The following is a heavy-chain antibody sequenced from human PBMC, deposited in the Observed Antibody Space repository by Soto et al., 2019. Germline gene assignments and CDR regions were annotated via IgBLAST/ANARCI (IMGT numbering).Heavy chain of an antibody. CDR1: GGSISSSSYY. D-gene: IGHD3-9*01. J-gene: IGHJ4*02. CDR3: ARLEGLATISYYFDF. CDR2: IYYSGST. Sequence: QLQLQESGPGLVKPSEALSLTCSVSGGSISSSSYYWGWIRQPPGKGLEWIGSIYYSGSTYYNPSLKSRVTISIDKSKNQFSLKLSSLTAADTAVYYCARLEGLATISYYFDFWGQGILVTVSS. V-gene: IGHV4-39*01.